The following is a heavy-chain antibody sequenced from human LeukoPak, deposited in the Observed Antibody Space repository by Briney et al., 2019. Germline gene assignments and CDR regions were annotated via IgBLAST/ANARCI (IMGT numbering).Heavy chain of an antibody. CDR1: GGSFSGYY. CDR2: INHSGST. V-gene: IGHV4-34*01. Sequence: SETLSLTCAVYGGSFSGYYWSWIRQPPGKGLEWIGEINHSGSTNYNPSLKSRVTISVDTSRNQFSLKLSSVTAADTAVYYCARVNFVAAGIYWGQGTLVTVSS. J-gene: IGHJ4*02. D-gene: IGHD6-13*01. CDR3: ARVNFVAAGIY.